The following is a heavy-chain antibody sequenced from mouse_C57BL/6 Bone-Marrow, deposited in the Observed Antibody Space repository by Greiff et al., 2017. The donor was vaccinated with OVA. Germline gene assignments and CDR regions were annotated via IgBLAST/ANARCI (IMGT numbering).Heavy chain of an antibody. Sequence: VQLQQSGAELVKPGASVKLSCKASGYTFTSYWMQWVKQRPGQGLEWIGEIDPSDSYTNYHQKFKGKATLTVDTSSSTAYMQLSSLTSEDSAVYYCASYYGSSYYWGQGTSVTVSS. V-gene: IGHV1-50*01. CDR1: GYTFTSYW. J-gene: IGHJ4*01. CDR3: ASYYGSSYY. CDR2: IDPSDSYT. D-gene: IGHD1-1*01.